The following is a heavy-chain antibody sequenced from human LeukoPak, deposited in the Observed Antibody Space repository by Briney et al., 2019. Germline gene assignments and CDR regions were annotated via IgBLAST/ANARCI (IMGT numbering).Heavy chain of an antibody. CDR2: INPSGGST. CDR1: GYTFTNYY. V-gene: IGHV1-46*01. CDR3: ARVGGTYYNGHLDY. Sequence: ASVKVSCKASGYTFTNYYIHWVRQAPGQGLEWMGIINPSGGSTTYAQKFQGRVTMTRDTSTSTVHMELSSLRSEDTAVYYCARVGGTYYNGHLDYWGQGTLVTVSP. D-gene: IGHD1-26*01. J-gene: IGHJ4*02.